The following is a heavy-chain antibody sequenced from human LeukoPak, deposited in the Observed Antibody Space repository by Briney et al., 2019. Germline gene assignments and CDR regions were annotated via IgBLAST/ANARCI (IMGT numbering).Heavy chain of an antibody. V-gene: IGHV4-4*07. D-gene: IGHD6-19*01. J-gene: IGHJ4*02. CDR1: GGSISSYY. CDR2: IHTSGST. Sequence: KTSETLSLTCTVSGGSISSYYWTWIRQPAGKGLEWIGRIHTSGSTNHNPPLKSRVTMSVDTSNNQFSLKLSSVTAADTAVYYCARGDIAVASNYWGQGTLVTVSS. CDR3: ARGDIAVASNY.